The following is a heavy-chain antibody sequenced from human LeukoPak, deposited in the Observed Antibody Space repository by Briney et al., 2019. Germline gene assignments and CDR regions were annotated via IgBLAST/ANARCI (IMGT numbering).Heavy chain of an antibody. D-gene: IGHD6-19*01. CDR2: ISYDGSNK. V-gene: IGHV3-30*04. CDR1: GFTFSSYA. CDR3: AKGFSSGWPPLLDY. J-gene: IGHJ4*02. Sequence: GRSLRLSCAASGFTFSSYAMHWVRQAPGKGLEWVAMISYDGSNKYYADSVKGRLPISRDNSKNTVYLQMNGLRAEDTAVYYCAKGFSSGWPPLLDYWGQGTLVTVSS.